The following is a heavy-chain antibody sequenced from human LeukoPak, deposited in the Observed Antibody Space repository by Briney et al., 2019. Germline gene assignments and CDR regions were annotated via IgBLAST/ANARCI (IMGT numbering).Heavy chain of an antibody. J-gene: IGHJ4*02. V-gene: IGHV3-74*01. Sequence: GGSLWLSCAVSGFTYSSYWMQWVRQAPGKGLVWVSRINSDGSSTSYADSVKGRFTISRDNAKNTLYLQMNSLRAEDTAVYYCARGGSGWYVGGSFDYWGQGTLVTVSS. CDR3: ARGGSGWYVGGSFDY. CDR2: INSDGSST. D-gene: IGHD6-19*01. CDR1: GFTYSSYW.